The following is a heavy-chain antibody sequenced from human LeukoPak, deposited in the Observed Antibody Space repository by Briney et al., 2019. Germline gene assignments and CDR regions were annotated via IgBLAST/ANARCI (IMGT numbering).Heavy chain of an antibody. CDR1: GFTFSSYG. J-gene: IGHJ4*02. Sequence: GGSLRLSCAASGFTFSSYGMHWVRQAPGRGLEWVTFIRYDGSNDYYADSVKGRFTISRDNSKNTLYLQMNSLRAEDTALYYCARGPYSNEDYWGQGTLVTVSS. CDR2: IRYDGSND. CDR3: ARGPYSNEDY. D-gene: IGHD4-11*01. V-gene: IGHV3-30*02.